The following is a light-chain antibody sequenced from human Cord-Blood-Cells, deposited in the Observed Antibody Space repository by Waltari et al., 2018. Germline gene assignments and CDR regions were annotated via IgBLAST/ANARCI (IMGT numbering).Light chain of an antibody. CDR1: QSISSW. CDR2: KAS. Sequence: DIQMTQSPSTLSASVGDRVTIPCRASQSISSWLAWYQQKPGKAPKRLIYKASSLESGVPSRFSGSGSGTEFTLTISSLQPDDFATYYCQQYNSYSITFGQGTRLEIK. V-gene: IGKV1-5*03. J-gene: IGKJ5*01. CDR3: QQYNSYSIT.